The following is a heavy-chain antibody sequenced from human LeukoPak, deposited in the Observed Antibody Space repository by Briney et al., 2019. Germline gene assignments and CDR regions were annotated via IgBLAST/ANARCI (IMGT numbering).Heavy chain of an antibody. V-gene: IGHV4-59*01. Sequence: SETLSLTCSVSGGSISSYYWTWIRQPPGKGLEWIGYRYYSGSTTYNPSLKSRVTISVDTSKSQFSLKLISVTAADTAIYYCARVRGDFDTDWGQGTLVTVSS. CDR3: ARVRGDFDTD. CDR1: GGSISSYY. D-gene: IGHD3-16*01. J-gene: IGHJ1*01. CDR2: RYYSGST.